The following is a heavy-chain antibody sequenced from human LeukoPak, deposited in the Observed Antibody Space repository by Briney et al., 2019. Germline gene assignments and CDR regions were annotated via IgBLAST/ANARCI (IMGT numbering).Heavy chain of an antibody. V-gene: IGHV3-64D*06. CDR1: GCTFSSSA. J-gene: IGHJ4*02. Sequence: GWSLRLSRSASGCTFSSSAMHWVRQAPAKGLEYVSAIASNGGSTYYADSVKGRFTISRDNSKNTLSLQMSSLRAEDTAVYCCVKPSGYSGYGYFFDYWGQGTLVTVSS. CDR2: IASNGGST. CDR3: VKPSGYSGYGYFFDY. D-gene: IGHD5-12*01.